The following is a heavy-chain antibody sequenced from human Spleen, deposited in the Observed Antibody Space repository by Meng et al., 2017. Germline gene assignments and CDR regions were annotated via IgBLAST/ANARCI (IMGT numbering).Heavy chain of an antibody. CDR2: SNHSGST. CDR3: ARGPTTMAHDFDY. Sequence: QWRLQKWGEGMLKDSVTLSLAVVVHGGCFSDYYWTWIRQPPGKGLEWVGESNHSGSTNYNPSLDSRATISVDTSHNNLSLKLSSVTAADSAVYYCARGPTTMAHDFDYWGQGTLVTVSS. CDR1: GGCFSDYY. J-gene: IGHJ4*02. V-gene: IGHV4-34*01. D-gene: IGHD4-11*01.